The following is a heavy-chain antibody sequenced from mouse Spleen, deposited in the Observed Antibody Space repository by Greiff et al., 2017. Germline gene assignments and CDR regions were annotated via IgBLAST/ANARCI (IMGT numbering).Heavy chain of an antibody. J-gene: IGHJ4*01. CDR3: ARHPRDY. CDR2: INPSNGRT. Sequence: QVQLQQPGAELVKPGASVKLSCKASGYTFTSYWMHWVKQRPGQGLEWIGEINPSNGRTNYNEKFKSKATLTVDKSSSTAYMQLSSLTSEDSAVYYCARHPRDYWGQGTSVTVSS. CDR1: GYTFTSYW. V-gene: IGHV1S81*02.